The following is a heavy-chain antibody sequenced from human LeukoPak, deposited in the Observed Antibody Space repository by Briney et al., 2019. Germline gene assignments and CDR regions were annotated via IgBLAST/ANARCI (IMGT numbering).Heavy chain of an antibody. Sequence: ASVKVSCKASGYTFTSYYMHWVRQAPGQGLEWMGLINPSGSSTSYAQKFQGRLSLTRDMSTSTDYMELSSLRSEDTAVYYCARAEGATVWYFDLWGRGTLVTVSS. D-gene: IGHD1-26*01. J-gene: IGHJ2*01. CDR2: INPSGSST. V-gene: IGHV1-46*01. CDR3: ARAEGATVWYFDL. CDR1: GYTFTSYY.